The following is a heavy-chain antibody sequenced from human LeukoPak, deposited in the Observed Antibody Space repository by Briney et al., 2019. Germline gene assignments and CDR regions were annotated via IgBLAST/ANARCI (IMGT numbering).Heavy chain of an antibody. D-gene: IGHD2-2*03. CDR1: GFTLCRYS. Sequence: GGSLRLSCAASGFTLCRYSTNWVRDAPGGGGVCVSSICISRSYIYYADSVRGRFTISRDNAKNSLYLQMNSLRAEDTGVYYCARQVGYCSSTSCVGLIGYWGQGTLVTVSS. CDR3: ARQVGYCSSTSCVGLIGY. V-gene: IGHV3-21*01. J-gene: IGHJ4*02. CDR2: ICISRSYI.